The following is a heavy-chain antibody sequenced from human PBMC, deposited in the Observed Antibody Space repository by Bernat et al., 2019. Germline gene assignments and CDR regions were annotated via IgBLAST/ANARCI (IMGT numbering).Heavy chain of an antibody. J-gene: IGHJ4*02. CDR2: INHSGST. D-gene: IGHD6-6*01. Sequence: QVQLQQWGAGLLKPSETLSLTCAVYGGSFSGYYWSWIRQPPGKGLEWIGEINHSGSTNYNPSLKSRVTISVDTSKNQFSLKLSSVTAADTAVYYCARERIAARSFDYWGQGTLVTVSS. V-gene: IGHV4-34*01. CDR3: ARERIAARSFDY. CDR1: GGSFSGYY.